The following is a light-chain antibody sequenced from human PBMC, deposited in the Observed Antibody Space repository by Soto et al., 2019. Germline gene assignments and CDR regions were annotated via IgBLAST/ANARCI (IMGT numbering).Light chain of an antibody. CDR3: QQSLSTPIYS. CDR1: QSISYY. J-gene: IGKJ2*03. V-gene: IGKV1-39*01. Sequence: DIQMTQSPSSLSASVGDRVTITCRASQSISYYLNWYQQKPGKAPNLLIYAASSLQSGVPSRFAGSGSGTHFTLTISTLQPEDVGTYFCQQSLSTPIYSFGQGTKVDIK. CDR2: AAS.